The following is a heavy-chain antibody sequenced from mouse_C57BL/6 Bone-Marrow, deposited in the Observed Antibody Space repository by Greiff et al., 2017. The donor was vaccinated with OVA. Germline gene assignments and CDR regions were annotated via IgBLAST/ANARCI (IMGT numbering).Heavy chain of an antibody. CDR3: ARHYYGSSYD. CDR2: ISSGGSYT. D-gene: IGHD1-1*01. J-gene: IGHJ2*01. Sequence: EVKLVESGGDLVKPGGSLKLSCAASGFTFSSYGMSWVRQTPDKRLEWVATISSGGSYTYYPDSVKGRFTISRDNAKNTLYLQMSSLKSEDTAMYYCARHYYGSSYDWGQGTTLTVSS. CDR1: GFTFSSYG. V-gene: IGHV5-6*02.